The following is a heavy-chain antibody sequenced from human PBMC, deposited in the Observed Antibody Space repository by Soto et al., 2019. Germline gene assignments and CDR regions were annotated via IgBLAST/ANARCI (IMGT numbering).Heavy chain of an antibody. D-gene: IGHD5-18*01. Sequence: ASVKVSCKASGYTFTSYGISWVRQATGQGLEYLGWMNPNSGDTAYAQKFQGRVTMTEDTSTDTAYMELRSLRSEDTAVYYCAGEVERGYSYGYLEYWGQGTLVIGSS. CDR3: AGEVERGYSYGYLEY. CDR1: GYTFTSYG. CDR2: MNPNSGDT. V-gene: IGHV1-8*02. J-gene: IGHJ4*02.